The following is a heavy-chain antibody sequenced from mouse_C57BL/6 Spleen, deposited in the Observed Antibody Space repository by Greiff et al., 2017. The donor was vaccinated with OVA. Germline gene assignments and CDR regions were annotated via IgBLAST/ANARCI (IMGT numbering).Heavy chain of an antibody. Sequence: VQLQQPGAELVKPGASVKLSCTASGFNFTDYYMHWVKQRPEQGLEWIGRIDPEDGETNYAPKFQGKATITVDTSSTTAYLQLSSLTSEGTAVYYGASGDGYLFDYWGQGTTLTVSS. J-gene: IGHJ2*01. V-gene: IGHV14-2*01. CDR2: IDPEDGET. D-gene: IGHD2-3*01. CDR1: GFNFTDYY. CDR3: ASGDGYLFDY.